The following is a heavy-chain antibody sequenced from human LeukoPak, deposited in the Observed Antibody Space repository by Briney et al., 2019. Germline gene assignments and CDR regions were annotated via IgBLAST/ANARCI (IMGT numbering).Heavy chain of an antibody. J-gene: IGHJ3*02. V-gene: IGHV3-11*01. Sequence: GGSLRLSCAASGFTFSDYYMSWIRQAPGKGLEWVSYISSSGSTIYYADSVKGRFTISRDNAKNSLYLQMSSLRAEDTAVYYCASYDSSGYPDAFDIWGQGTMVTVSS. CDR1: GFTFSDYY. D-gene: IGHD3-22*01. CDR2: ISSSGSTI. CDR3: ASYDSSGYPDAFDI.